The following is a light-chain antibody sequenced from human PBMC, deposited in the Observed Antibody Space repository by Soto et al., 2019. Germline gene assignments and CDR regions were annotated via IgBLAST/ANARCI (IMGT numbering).Light chain of an antibody. V-gene: IGLV2-11*01. J-gene: IGLJ1*01. CDR1: SSDVGGYNY. Sequence: QSALTQPRSVSGSPGQSVTISCTGTSSDVGGYNYVSWYQQHPGKAPKLMIYDVSKRPSGVPDRFCGSKSGNTASLTISGLQAEDEAYYYCCSYAGSYNYVFGTGTKVTVL. CDR2: DVS. CDR3: CSYAGSYNYV.